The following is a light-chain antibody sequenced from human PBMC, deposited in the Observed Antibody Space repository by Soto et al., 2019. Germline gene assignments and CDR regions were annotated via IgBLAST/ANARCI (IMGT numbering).Light chain of an antibody. CDR3: QQYSSYS. V-gene: IGKV1-5*03. CDR1: QSISSW. CDR2: KAS. J-gene: IGKJ1*01. Sequence: DIQMTQSPSTLSASVGDRVTITCRASQSISSWLAWYQQKPGKAPKLLIYKASSLESGVPSGFSGSGSGTEFTLTITSLQPDDFATYYCQQYSSYSFGQGTKVEIK.